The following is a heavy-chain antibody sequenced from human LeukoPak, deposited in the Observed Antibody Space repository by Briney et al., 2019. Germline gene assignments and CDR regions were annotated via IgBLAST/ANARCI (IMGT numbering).Heavy chain of an antibody. V-gene: IGHV4-31*03. CDR2: IYYSGST. CDR1: GGSISSGGYY. J-gene: IGHJ4*02. D-gene: IGHD3-22*01. Sequence: SETLSLTCTVSGGSISSGGYYWSWIRQHPGKGLEWIGYIYYSGSTYYNPSLKSRVTISVDKSKNQFSLKLSSVTAADTAVYYCARVADSSGYYPPYFDYWGQGTLVTVSS. CDR3: ARVADSSGYYPPYFDY.